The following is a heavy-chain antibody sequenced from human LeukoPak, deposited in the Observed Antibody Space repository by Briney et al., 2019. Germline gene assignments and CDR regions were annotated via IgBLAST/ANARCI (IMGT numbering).Heavy chain of an antibody. CDR1: GYTLTELS. D-gene: IGHD2-8*01. CDR3: ATAPNGPGDY. V-gene: IGHV1-24*01. Sequence: GASVNVSCKVSGYTLTELSMHGVRQAPGRGLEWMGGFDPEDGETIYAQKFQGRATMTEDTSTDTAYMELSSLRSEDTAVYYCATAPNGPGDYWGQGTLVTVSS. CDR2: FDPEDGET. J-gene: IGHJ4*02.